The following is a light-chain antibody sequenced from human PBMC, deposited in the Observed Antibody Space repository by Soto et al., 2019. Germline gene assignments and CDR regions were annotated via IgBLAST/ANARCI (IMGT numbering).Light chain of an antibody. CDR1: NIDVVAYNY. Sequence: SARTDAASVSRSPCRSIASPRTLANIDVVAYNYVSWYQHHPGKVTKLLIYEVTNRPLGVSDRFSGSKSGHTAYLNISGLQAEDEADYYCGSKRDSSTLFVLGTGTRVAVL. CDR3: GSKRDSSTLFV. J-gene: IGLJ1*01. CDR2: EVT. V-gene: IGLV2-14*01.